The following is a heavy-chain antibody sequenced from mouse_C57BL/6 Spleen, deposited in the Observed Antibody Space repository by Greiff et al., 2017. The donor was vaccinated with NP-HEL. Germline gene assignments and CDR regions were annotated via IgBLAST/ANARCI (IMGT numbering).Heavy chain of an antibody. CDR2: IYPGSGNT. J-gene: IGHJ4*01. CDR1: GYSFTSYY. V-gene: IGHV1-66*01. Sequence: QVQLQQSGPELVKPGASVKISCKASGYSFTSYYIHWVKQRPGQGLEWIGWIYPGSGNTKYNEKFKGKATLTADTSSSTAYMQLSSLTSEDSAVYYCARSRDGYYVYAMDYWGQGTSVTVSS. CDR3: ARSRDGYYVYAMDY. D-gene: IGHD2-3*01.